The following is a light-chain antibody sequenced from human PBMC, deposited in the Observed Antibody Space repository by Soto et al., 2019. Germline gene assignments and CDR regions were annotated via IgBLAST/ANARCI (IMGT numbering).Light chain of an antibody. CDR2: KAS. Sequence: DIQMTQSPSTLSASVGDRVTITCRASQSISNWLAWYQQKPGKAPKLLIYKASSLESGVPDRFSGSGSGTEFTLTISSLQSEDFAVYYCQHYNNWLGTFGGGTKVDIK. CDR3: QHYNNWLGT. CDR1: QSISNW. J-gene: IGKJ4*01. V-gene: IGKV1-5*03.